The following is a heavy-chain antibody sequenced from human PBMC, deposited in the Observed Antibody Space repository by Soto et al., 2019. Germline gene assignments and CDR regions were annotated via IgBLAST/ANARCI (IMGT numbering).Heavy chain of an antibody. V-gene: IGHV6-1*01. Sequence: PSQTLSLTCAISGDSVSSNGSAWNWIRQSPSRGLEWLGRTYYRSKWYNDYAVSVKSRININPDTSKSQFSLQLNSVTPEDTAVYYCARDKHDYFNRGIGFDTWGQGILVTVSS. J-gene: IGHJ5*02. CDR3: ARDKHDYFNRGIGFDT. D-gene: IGHD4-17*01. CDR2: TYYRSKWYN. CDR1: GDSVSSNGSA.